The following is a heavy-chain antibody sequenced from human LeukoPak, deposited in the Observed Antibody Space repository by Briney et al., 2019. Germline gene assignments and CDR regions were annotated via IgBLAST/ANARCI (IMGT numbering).Heavy chain of an antibody. V-gene: IGHV1-2*02. D-gene: IGHD3-22*01. Sequence: GASVKVSCKASGYTFTSYYMHWVRQAPGQGLEWMGWINPNSGGTNYAQKFQGRVTMTRDTSISTAYMELSRLRSDDTAVYYCARVKYYYDSSGYYYLYWGQGTLVTVSS. CDR2: INPNSGGT. J-gene: IGHJ4*02. CDR1: GYTFTSYY. CDR3: ARVKYYYDSSGYYYLY.